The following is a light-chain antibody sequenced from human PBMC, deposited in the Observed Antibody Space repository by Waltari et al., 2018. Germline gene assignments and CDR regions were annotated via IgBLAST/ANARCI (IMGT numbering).Light chain of an antibody. CDR3: QQLNSNQWT. J-gene: IGKJ1*01. CDR2: AAS. CDR1: QGINHY. Sequence: IQFTHSPPSLSASVGDRDPLTCRAQQGINHYSAWYQQKTGKAPKLLIYAASTLQSGVPSRFSCSGAGTEFTLTISSLQPGDFATYFWQQLNSNQWTVGQGTKVEI. V-gene: IGKV1-9*01.